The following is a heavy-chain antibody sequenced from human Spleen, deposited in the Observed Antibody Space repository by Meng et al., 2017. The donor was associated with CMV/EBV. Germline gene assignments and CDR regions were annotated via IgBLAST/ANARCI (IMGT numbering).Heavy chain of an antibody. Sequence: LSLTCAASGLTVSSYSMTWVRQAPQKGLEWVSVIHSGGTTYYADSVKGRFTISRDNSKNTLYLQMNSLRAEDTAVYFCARDDPTIAGPYWGQGTLVTVSS. D-gene: IGHD6-13*01. CDR1: GLTVSSYS. V-gene: IGHV3-66*02. CDR2: IHSGGTT. J-gene: IGHJ4*02. CDR3: ARDDPTIAGPY.